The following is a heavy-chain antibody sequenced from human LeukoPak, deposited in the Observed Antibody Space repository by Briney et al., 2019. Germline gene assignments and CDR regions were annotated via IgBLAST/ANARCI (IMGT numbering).Heavy chain of an antibody. Sequence: SVKVSCKASGGTFSSYAISWVRQAPGQGLEWMGGIIPIFGTANYAQKFQGRVTITADESTSTAYMELSSLRYEDTAVYYCARGEEWLVHSAIDYWGQGTLVTVSS. V-gene: IGHV1-69*13. CDR2: IIPIFGTA. D-gene: IGHD6-19*01. CDR1: GGTFSSYA. CDR3: ARGEEWLVHSAIDY. J-gene: IGHJ4*02.